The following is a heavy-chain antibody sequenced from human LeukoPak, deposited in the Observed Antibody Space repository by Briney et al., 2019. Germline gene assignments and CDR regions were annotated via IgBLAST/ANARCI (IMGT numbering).Heavy chain of an antibody. CDR2: IYSGDST. Sequence: GGSLRLSCAASGFTASGNYMGWARQAPGKGLEWVSVIYSGDSTYHADSVKGRFTIPRDTSKNTLFLEMNNLRVGDTAVYYCERSSSSGPFDYWGLGTLVTVSS. V-gene: IGHV3-66*01. CDR3: ERSSSSGPFDY. D-gene: IGHD6-6*01. J-gene: IGHJ4*02. CDR1: GFTASGNY.